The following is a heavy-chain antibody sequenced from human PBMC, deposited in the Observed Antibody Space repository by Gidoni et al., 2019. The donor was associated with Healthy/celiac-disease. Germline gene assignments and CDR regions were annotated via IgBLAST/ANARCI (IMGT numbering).Heavy chain of an antibody. CDR2: IIAYNGNT. CDR1: GYTFTSYG. D-gene: IGHD2-15*01. J-gene: IGHJ4*02. Sequence: QVQLVQSGAEGKKPGAAVKVSCKDSGYTFTSYGISRGRQAPGQVLEWMGWIIAYNGNTNYAQKLQGRVTMPTDTSTSTAYMTLRSLRSDDTAVYYCARELEGNCSGGSCYPPFEDYWGQGTLVTVSP. V-gene: IGHV1-18*01. CDR3: ARELEGNCSGGSCYPPFEDY.